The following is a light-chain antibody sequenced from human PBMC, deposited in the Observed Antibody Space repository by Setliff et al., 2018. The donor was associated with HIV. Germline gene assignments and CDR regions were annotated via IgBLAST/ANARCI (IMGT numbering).Light chain of an antibody. Sequence: QSALTQPASVSGSPGQSITISCTGTSSDIGGYNYVSWYQQHPGKAPKLMVYEVSNRPSGVSNRFSGSTSGNTAALTISGLQAEDEADYYCTSYTSRFTYVFGTGTKVTV. CDR1: SSDIGGYNY. V-gene: IGLV2-14*01. J-gene: IGLJ1*01. CDR2: EVS. CDR3: TSYTSRFTYV.